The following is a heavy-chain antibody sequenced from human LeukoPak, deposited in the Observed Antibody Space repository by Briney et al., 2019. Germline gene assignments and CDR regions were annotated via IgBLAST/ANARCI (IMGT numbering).Heavy chain of an antibody. D-gene: IGHD3-10*01. Sequence: PSETLSLTCSVSADSITNYYWNWIRHPAGKGLEWIGRIYINGITNYNPSLKSRVTMSVDTSKNHFSLNLSSVTAAATAVYYCARSSVGSGSNFDYWGQGTLVTVSS. V-gene: IGHV4-4*07. CDR3: ARSSVGSGSNFDY. CDR1: ADSITNYY. J-gene: IGHJ4*02. CDR2: IYINGIT.